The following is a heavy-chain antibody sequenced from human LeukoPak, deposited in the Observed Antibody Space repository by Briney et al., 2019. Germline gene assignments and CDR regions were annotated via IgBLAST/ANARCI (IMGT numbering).Heavy chain of an antibody. CDR1: GYTFTSYG. D-gene: IGHD3-16*02. CDR3: ARDQGRVTFGGVIVTDAFDI. V-gene: IGHV1-18*01. J-gene: IGHJ3*02. Sequence: ASVKVSCKASGYTFTSYGISWVRQAPRQGLEWMGWISAYNGNTNYAQKLQGRVTMTTDTSTSTAYMELRSLRSDDTAVYYCARDQGRVTFGGVIVTDAFDIWGQGTMVTVSS. CDR2: ISAYNGNT.